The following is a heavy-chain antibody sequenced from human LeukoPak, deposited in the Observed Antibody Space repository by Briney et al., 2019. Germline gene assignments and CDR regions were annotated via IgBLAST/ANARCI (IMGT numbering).Heavy chain of an antibody. J-gene: IGHJ4*02. CDR3: AKWGDYDVLTGYCVSDY. D-gene: IGHD3-9*01. Sequence: GGSLRLSCAASGFTFSNYAMSWVRQAPGKGLEWVSAITGGGSGIYYADSMKSRFTISRDNSKNTLYLQINSLRAEDTAVYYCAKWGDYDVLTGYCVSDYWGQGTLVTVSS. CDR1: GFTFSNYA. CDR2: ITGGGSGI. V-gene: IGHV3-23*01.